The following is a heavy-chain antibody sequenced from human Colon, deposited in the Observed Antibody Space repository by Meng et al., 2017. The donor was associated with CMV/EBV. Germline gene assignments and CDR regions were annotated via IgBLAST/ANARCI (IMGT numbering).Heavy chain of an antibody. V-gene: IGHV4-61*01. CDR1: GGSISRSSYY. D-gene: IGHD6-6*01. CDR3: AREGRLAHDY. Sequence: SETLSLTCTVSGGSISRSSYYWSWIRQRPGEGLEWIGFIYYNGNTEYNPSLKSRLTISIDTSKNQFFLNLRSVTAADTAVYYCAREGRLAHDYWGQGTLVTVSS. CDR2: IYYNGNT. J-gene: IGHJ4*02.